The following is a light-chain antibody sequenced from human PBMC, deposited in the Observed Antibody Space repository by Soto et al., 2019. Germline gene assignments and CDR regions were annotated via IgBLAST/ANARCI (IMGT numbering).Light chain of an antibody. J-gene: IGKJ2*03. CDR3: QHYHILPYS. CDR2: DSS. CDR1: QDISNY. Sequence: IRLNQSPSVLSASVGDRVTITCQASQDISNYLNWYQQKPGKAPKLLIYDSSNLETGVPSRFSGSGSGTDFTFTINSLQPEDIATYYCQHYHILPYSFGQGTK. V-gene: IGKV1-33*01.